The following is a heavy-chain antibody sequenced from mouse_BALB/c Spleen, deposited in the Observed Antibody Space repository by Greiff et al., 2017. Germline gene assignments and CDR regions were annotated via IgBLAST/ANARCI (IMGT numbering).Heavy chain of an antibody. CDR2: IYPGDGDT. Sequence: QVQLQQSGAELVKPGASVKLSCKASGYTFTSYYMYWVKQRPGQGLEWIGRIYPGDGDTNYNGKFKGKATLTADKSSSTAYMQLSSLTSVDSAVYFCARGLLLDYWGQGTTLTVSS. V-gene: IGHV1-80*01. CDR1: GYTFTSYY. J-gene: IGHJ2*01. CDR3: ARGLLLDY. D-gene: IGHD3-1*01.